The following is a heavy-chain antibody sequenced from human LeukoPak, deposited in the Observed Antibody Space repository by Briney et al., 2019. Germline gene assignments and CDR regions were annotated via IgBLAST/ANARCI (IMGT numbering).Heavy chain of an antibody. CDR3: ARRGLGLNWFDP. Sequence: PSETLSLTCTVSGGSISSSSYYWGWIRQPPGKGLEWIGSIYYSGNTYYNPSLKSRVTISVDTSKNQFSLKLTSVTAADTSMYYCARRGLGLNWFDPWGQGTLVTVSS. V-gene: IGHV4-39*01. CDR2: IYYSGNT. CDR1: GGSISSSSYY. J-gene: IGHJ5*02. D-gene: IGHD1-26*01.